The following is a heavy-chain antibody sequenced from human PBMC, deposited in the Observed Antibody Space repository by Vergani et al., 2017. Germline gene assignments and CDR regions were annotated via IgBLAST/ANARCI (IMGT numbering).Heavy chain of an antibody. CDR2: ISYDGSNK. Sequence: QVQLVESGGGVVQPGRSLRLSCAASGFTLSSYAMHWVRQAPGKGLEWVAVISYDGSNKYYADSVKGRFTISRDNSKNTLYLQMNSLRAEDTAVYYCAREVPGYKNRPRDVWGKGTTVTVSS. D-gene: IGHD2-2*02. V-gene: IGHV3-30-3*01. CDR3: AREVPGYKNRPRDV. CDR1: GFTLSSYA. J-gene: IGHJ6*04.